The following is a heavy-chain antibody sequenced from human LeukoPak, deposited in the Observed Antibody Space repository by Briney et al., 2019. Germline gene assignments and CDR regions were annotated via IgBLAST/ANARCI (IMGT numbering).Heavy chain of an antibody. J-gene: IGHJ6*02. CDR2: ISAYNGNT. D-gene: IGHD3-9*01. V-gene: IGHV1-18*01. CDR3: ARDRLRYFDWLTYYYGMDV. Sequence: ASVKVSCKASGYTFTSYGISWVRQAPGQGLEWMGWISAYNGNTNYAQKLQGRVTMTTDSSTSTAYTELRSLRSDDTAVYYCARDRLRYFDWLTYYYGMDVWGQGTTVTVSS. CDR1: GYTFTSYG.